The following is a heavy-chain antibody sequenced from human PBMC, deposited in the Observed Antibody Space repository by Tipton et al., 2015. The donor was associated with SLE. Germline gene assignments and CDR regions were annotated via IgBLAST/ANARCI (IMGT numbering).Heavy chain of an antibody. CDR2: IYYGGPT. CDR3: ASPRAGYFDY. V-gene: IGHV4-31*11. J-gene: IGHJ4*02. D-gene: IGHD3-10*01. Sequence: TLSLTCAVSGGSVSSGGYSWSWIRQRPGKGLEWIGYIYYGGPTYYNPSLKSRVTMSVETSKNQFSLKMTSVTVADTAVYYCASPRAGYFDYWGQGTLVTVSS. CDR1: GGSVSSGGYS.